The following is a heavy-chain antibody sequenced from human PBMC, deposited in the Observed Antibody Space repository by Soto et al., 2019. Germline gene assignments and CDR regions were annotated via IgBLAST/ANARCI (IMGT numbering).Heavy chain of an antibody. J-gene: IGHJ4*02. Sequence: PGGSLILSCAASGFTFSSYSMSWVRQAPGKGLEWVSAISGSGGSTYYADSVKGRFTISRDNSKNTLYLQMNSLRAEDTAVYYCAKVEPYCSGGSCPNYWGQGTLVTVSS. CDR1: GFTFSSYS. V-gene: IGHV3-23*01. CDR2: ISGSGGST. CDR3: AKVEPYCSGGSCPNY. D-gene: IGHD2-15*01.